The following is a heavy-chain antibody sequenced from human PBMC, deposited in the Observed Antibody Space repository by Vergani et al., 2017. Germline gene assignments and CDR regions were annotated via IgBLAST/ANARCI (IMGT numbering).Heavy chain of an antibody. V-gene: IGHV3-30*18. CDR1: GFTFSSFG. Sequence: QVQLVESGGGVVQPGKSLRLSCAASGFTFSSFGMHWVRQAPGKGLEWVAVISYDGSDKYSADSVKGRFTLSRDNSKNTLYLQMNSLRAEDTAVYYCAKDPIYYGSSYFYYMDVLGKGTTVTVSS. D-gene: IGHD3-10*01. CDR3: AKDPIYYGSSYFYYMDV. CDR2: ISYDGSDK. J-gene: IGHJ6*03.